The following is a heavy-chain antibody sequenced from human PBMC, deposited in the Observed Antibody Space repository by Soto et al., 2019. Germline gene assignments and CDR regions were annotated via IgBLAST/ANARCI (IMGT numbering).Heavy chain of an antibody. CDR3: ARAGDWNYVQDF. J-gene: IGHJ4*02. CDR1: GFTFTNYR. D-gene: IGHD1-7*01. CDR2: INSDGTRI. V-gene: IGHV3-74*01. Sequence: GGSLRLSCAASGFTFTNYRIHWVRQAPGKGLVWVARINSDGTRINYADSVKGRFTISRDNAKNTVFLQMNSLRDEDSAVYFCARAGDWNYVQDFWGQGTLVTISS.